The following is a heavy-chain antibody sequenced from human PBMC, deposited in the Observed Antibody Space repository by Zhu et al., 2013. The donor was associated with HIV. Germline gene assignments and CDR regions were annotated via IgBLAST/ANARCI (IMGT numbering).Heavy chain of an antibody. J-gene: IGHJ1*01. D-gene: IGHD5-12*01. CDR3: ARDIEMATIGYFQH. Sequence: VQLQESGPGLVKPSQTLSLTCTVSGGSISSGGYYWSWIRQHPGKGLEWIGYIYYSGSTYYNPSLKSRVTISVDTSKNQFSLKLSSVTAADTAVYYCARDIEMATIGYFQHWGQGTRGHRLL. CDR1: GGSISSGGYY. CDR2: IYYSGST. V-gene: IGHV4-31*03.